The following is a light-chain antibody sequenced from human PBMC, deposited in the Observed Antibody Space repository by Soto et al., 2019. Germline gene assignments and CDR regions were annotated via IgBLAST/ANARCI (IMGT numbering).Light chain of an antibody. CDR3: QQYGSSLHT. J-gene: IGKJ2*01. Sequence: EIVLTQPPGTLSSSPGERATLSCRASQSISSRYLAWYQLKPGQAPRLLIYATSRRATGIPDRFSGSGSVKHFTLTITRLEPEDFAVYYWQQYGSSLHTFGQGTKLEIK. CDR1: QSISSRY. CDR2: ATS. V-gene: IGKV3-20*01.